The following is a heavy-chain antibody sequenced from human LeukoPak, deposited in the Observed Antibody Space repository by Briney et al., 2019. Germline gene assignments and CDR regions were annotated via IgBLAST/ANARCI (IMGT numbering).Heavy chain of an antibody. V-gene: IGHV1-46*01. J-gene: IGHJ4*02. CDR2: INPSGGST. CDR3: ARAFSGDYSYYFDY. CDR1: GCTFTSYY. Sequence: ASVKVSCKASGCTFTSYYMHWVRQAPGQGLEWMGIINPSGGSTSYAQKSQGRVTMTRDTSTSTVYMELSSLRSEDTAVYYRARAFSGDYSYYFDYWGQGTLVTVSS. D-gene: IGHD4-17*01.